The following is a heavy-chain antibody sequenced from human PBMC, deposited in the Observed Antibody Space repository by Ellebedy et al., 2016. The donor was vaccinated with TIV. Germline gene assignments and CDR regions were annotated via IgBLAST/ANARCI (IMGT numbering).Heavy chain of an antibody. Sequence: KVSCKGSEYNFTSYWIAWVRQKPGKGLEWMGIIYPGDSDTRYSPSFQGQVTMSADRSFSTAYLQWSSLKASDTAVYYCARRMYYYGSGSYYKPGYYYYGMDVWGQGTTVTVSS. V-gene: IGHV5-51*01. J-gene: IGHJ6*02. CDR3: ARRMYYYGSGSYYKPGYYYYGMDV. CDR1: EYNFTSYW. CDR2: IYPGDSDT. D-gene: IGHD3-10*01.